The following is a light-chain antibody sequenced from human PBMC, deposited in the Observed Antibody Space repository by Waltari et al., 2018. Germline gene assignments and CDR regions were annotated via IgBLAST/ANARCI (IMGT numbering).Light chain of an antibody. V-gene: IGLV3-21*04. CDR2: YDS. CDR1: NLGSYR. CDR3: QVWHAAIDPGV. Sequence: SYVLTQPPSVSVAPGEPARITCGGDNLGSYRVHWYQQKPGQAPVLVIFYDSDRPSGIPERFSGSNSGNTATLTISRVEAGDEANYYCQVWHAAIDPGVFGTGTEVTV. J-gene: IGLJ1*01.